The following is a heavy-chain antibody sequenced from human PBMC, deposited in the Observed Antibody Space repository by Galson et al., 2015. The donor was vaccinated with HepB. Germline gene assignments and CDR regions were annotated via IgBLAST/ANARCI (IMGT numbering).Heavy chain of an antibody. Sequence: SCKASGVTFSSYTISWVRQAPGQGLEWMGRIIPILGIANYAQKFQGRVTITADKSTSTAYMELSSLRSEDTAVYYCARGGHYYYDSSGYYYHAFDIWGQGTMVTVSS. V-gene: IGHV1-69*02. CDR2: IIPILGIA. CDR1: GVTFSSYT. D-gene: IGHD3-22*01. CDR3: ARGGHYYYDSSGYYYHAFDI. J-gene: IGHJ3*02.